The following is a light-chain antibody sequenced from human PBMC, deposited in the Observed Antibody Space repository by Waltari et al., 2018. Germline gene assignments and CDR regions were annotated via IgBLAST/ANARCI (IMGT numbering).Light chain of an antibody. CDR3: QQYYTTPYT. CDR1: QTLLYNSNNKNY. Sequence: DIVMTQSPDSLAVSLGERATINCKSSQTLLYNSNNKNYLAWYQQKPGQPPQLLVYWASILYSGLPDRFSGSGSGTDFTLTIRSLQAEDVAVYYCQQYYTTPYTFGQGTKLEIK. V-gene: IGKV4-1*01. J-gene: IGKJ2*01. CDR2: WAS.